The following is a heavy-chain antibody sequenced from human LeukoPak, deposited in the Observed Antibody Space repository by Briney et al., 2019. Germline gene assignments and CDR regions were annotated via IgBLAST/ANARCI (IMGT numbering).Heavy chain of an antibody. CDR1: GYTFTSYG. J-gene: IGHJ4*02. V-gene: IGHV1-18*01. CDR3: ARGAVPMIVVVIEFDY. Sequence: ASVKVSCKASGYTFTSYGISWVRQAPGQGLEWMGWISVYNGNTNYAQKLQGRVTMTTDTSTSTAYMELRSLRSDDTAVYYCARGAVPMIVVVIEFDYWGQGTLVTVSS. CDR2: ISVYNGNT. D-gene: IGHD3-22*01.